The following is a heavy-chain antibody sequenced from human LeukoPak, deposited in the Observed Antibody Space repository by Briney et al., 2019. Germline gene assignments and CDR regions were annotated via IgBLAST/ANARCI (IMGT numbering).Heavy chain of an antibody. CDR1: GCSIRSYY. CDR3: AREGSMTARPFVSIDY. Sequence: PSETLSLTCTVSGCSIRSYYWSWIRQPAGKGLEWIGRIHTSGSTDYNPSLKSRVTMSVDTSKNQFSLKLRSVTAADTAVYYCAREGSMTARPFVSIDYWGQGTLVTVSA. V-gene: IGHV4-4*07. J-gene: IGHJ4*02. D-gene: IGHD6-6*01. CDR2: IHTSGST.